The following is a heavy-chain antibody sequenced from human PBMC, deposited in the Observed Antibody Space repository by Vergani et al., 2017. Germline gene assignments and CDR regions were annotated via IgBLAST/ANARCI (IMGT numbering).Heavy chain of an antibody. CDR3: ARAAQYSSSLYVNYYYYMDV. CDR1: GYTFTGYY. V-gene: IGHV1-69*01. CDR2: IIPIFGTA. D-gene: IGHD6-13*01. Sequence: QVQLVQSGAEVKKPGASVKVSCKASGYTFTGYYMHWVRQAPGQGLEWMGGIIPIFGTANYAQKFQGRVTITADESTSTAYMELSSLRSEDTAVYYCARAAQYSSSLYVNYYYYMDVWGKGTTVTVSS. J-gene: IGHJ6*03.